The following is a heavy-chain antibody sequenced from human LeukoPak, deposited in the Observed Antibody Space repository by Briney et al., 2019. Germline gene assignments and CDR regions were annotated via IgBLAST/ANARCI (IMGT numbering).Heavy chain of an antibody. J-gene: IGHJ4*02. D-gene: IGHD3-10*01. CDR2: INVEGTTT. V-gene: IGHV3-74*01. CDR1: GFTFTRFW. Sequence: GGSLRLSCAGSGFTFTRFWMHWVRQAPGKGLVWVSRINVEGTTTTYTDSVEGRFTISRDENTLYLQMNHLRVDDTAVYYCTRGGEEPFDYWGQGTLVTVSS. CDR3: TRGGEEPFDY.